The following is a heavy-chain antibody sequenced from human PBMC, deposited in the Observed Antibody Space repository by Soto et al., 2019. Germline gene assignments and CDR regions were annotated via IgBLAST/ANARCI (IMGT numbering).Heavy chain of an antibody. D-gene: IGHD1-7*01. Sequence: SETLFLTCYVSGASIDRFYWSWIRQPAGKGLEWIGHIYSTGLTNYNPSLRSRVTMSVDSPNRQFSLKLTSVTAADTAVYYCARDWELPRFDSWGPGTLVTVSS. CDR1: GASIDRFY. V-gene: IGHV4-4*07. CDR3: ARDWELPRFDS. CDR2: IYSTGLT. J-gene: IGHJ4*02.